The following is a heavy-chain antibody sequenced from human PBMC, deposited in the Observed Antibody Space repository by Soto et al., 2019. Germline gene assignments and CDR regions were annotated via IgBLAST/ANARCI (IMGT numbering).Heavy chain of an antibody. CDR3: ARHPWYAVLRYYYYGMDV. Sequence: SETLSLTCTVSGGSISSSSYYWGWIRQPPGKGLEWIGSIYYSGSTYYNPSLKGRVAITVDTSKNQFSLKLSSVTAAATAVYYCARHPWYAVLRYYYYGMDVWGQGTTVTVSS. CDR1: GGSISSSSYY. CDR2: IYYSGST. D-gene: IGHD6-13*01. J-gene: IGHJ6*02. V-gene: IGHV4-39*01.